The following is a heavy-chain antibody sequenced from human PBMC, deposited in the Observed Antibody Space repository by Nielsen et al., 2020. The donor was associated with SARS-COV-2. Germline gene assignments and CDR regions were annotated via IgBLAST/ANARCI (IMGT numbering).Heavy chain of an antibody. J-gene: IGHJ5*02. Sequence: WVRQAPGQGLEWMGIINPSGGSTNYAQKFQGRVTMTRDTSASTAYMELSSLRSEDTAVYYCARDPNTMIGGVSWGQGTLVTVSS. V-gene: IGHV1-46*01. CDR3: ARDPNTMIGGVS. D-gene: IGHD3-22*01. CDR2: INPSGGST.